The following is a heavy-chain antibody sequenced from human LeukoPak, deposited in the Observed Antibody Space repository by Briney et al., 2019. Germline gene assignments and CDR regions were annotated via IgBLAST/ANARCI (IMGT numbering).Heavy chain of an antibody. J-gene: IGHJ4*02. CDR1: GFKIDTYA. V-gene: IGHV3-30*04. Sequence: PGGSLRLSCAPSGFKIDTYAMHWVRQAPGKGLEWVALISYDGGNIYYGDSVRGRFTISRDNDNNMLYLQMNSLRPEDTAVYYCARDPPFGNGWSQNFFDYWGQGTLVIVSS. D-gene: IGHD6-19*01. CDR2: ISYDGGNI. CDR3: ARDPPFGNGWSQNFFDY.